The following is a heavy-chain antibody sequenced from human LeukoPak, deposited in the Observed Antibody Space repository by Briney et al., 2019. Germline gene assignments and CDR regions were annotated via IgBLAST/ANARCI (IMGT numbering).Heavy chain of an antibody. CDR3: ARIWAELQLVCDF. D-gene: IGHD6-13*01. Sequence: ASVKVSCKASGYSFNSYLISWVRQVPGQGLEWMGWISGHNGNTDYAQKFKDRVTLTTDTSSSTAYMELRSLTSDDTAVYFCARIWAELQLVCDFWGQGTLVTVSP. CDR2: ISGHNGNT. CDR1: GYSFNSYL. V-gene: IGHV1-18*01. J-gene: IGHJ4*02.